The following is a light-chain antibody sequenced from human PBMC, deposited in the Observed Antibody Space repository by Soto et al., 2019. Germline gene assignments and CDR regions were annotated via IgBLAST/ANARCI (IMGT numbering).Light chain of an antibody. CDR1: QSISSW. V-gene: IGKV1-5*01. J-gene: IGKJ1*01. CDR3: QQYDSFSVT. CDR2: DVS. Sequence: DIQITQSPSTLSASVGDRVTMTCRASQSISSWLAWYQQKPGKAPKLLIYDVSALKRGVPPRFSGSGSGTEFTLTISSLQPEDFATYYCQQYDSFSVTFGQGTKVDIK.